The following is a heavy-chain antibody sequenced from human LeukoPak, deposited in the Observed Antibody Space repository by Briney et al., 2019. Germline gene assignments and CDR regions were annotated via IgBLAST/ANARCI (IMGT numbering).Heavy chain of an antibody. Sequence: GGSLRLSCAASGFTFSSYAMSWVRQAPGKGLEWVSAISGSGGSTYYADSAKGRFTISRDNSKNTLYLQMNSLRAEDTAVYYCAKDLITMVRGVIATYNFDYWGQGTLVTVSS. D-gene: IGHD3-10*01. V-gene: IGHV3-23*01. CDR2: ISGSGGST. CDR3: AKDLITMVRGVIATYNFDY. J-gene: IGHJ4*02. CDR1: GFTFSSYA.